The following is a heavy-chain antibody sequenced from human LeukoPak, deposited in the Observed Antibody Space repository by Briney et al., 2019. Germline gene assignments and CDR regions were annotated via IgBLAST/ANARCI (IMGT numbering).Heavy chain of an antibody. CDR2: TWYDGSNK. CDR1: GFTFSSYA. D-gene: IGHD1-26*01. J-gene: IGHJ4*02. V-gene: IGHV3-33*08. Sequence: PGGSLRLSCAASGFTFSSYAMHWVRQAPGKGLEWVAVTWYDGSNKFYADSVRGRFTISRDNSKNTLYLQMNSLRAEDTAVYYCTRSLLYFDYWGQGTLVTVSS. CDR3: TRSLLYFDY.